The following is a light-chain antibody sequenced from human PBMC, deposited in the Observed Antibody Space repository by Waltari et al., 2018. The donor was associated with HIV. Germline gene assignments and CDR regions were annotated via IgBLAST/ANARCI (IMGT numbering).Light chain of an antibody. Sequence: QSVLTQPPSASGTPGQRVTISCSGRNSNIGSNTVIWYQQLPGTAPKLLIYNNTQRPSGVSDRFSGSKSGTSASLAISGLQSEDEADYYCAAWDDSLNAHVLFGGGTKLTVL. V-gene: IGLV1-44*01. CDR3: AAWDDSLNAHVL. CDR2: NNT. J-gene: IGLJ2*01. CDR1: NSNIGSNT.